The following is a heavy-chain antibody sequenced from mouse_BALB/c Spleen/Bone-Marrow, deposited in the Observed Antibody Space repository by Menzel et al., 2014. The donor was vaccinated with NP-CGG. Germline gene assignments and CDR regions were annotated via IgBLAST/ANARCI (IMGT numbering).Heavy chain of an antibody. J-gene: IGHJ3*01. CDR3: ARESKVRRRAWFAY. CDR1: GFTFXSYG. CDR2: INSNGGST. Sequence: EVKLVESGGGLVQPGGSLKLSCAASGFTFXSYGMSWVRQTPDKRLELVATINSNGGSTYYPDSVKGRFTISRDNAKNTLYLQMSSLKSEDTAMYYFARESKVRRRAWFAYWGQGTLFTVSA. D-gene: IGHD2-14*01. V-gene: IGHV5-6-3*01.